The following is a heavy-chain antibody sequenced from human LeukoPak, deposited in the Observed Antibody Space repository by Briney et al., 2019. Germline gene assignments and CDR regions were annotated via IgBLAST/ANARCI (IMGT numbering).Heavy chain of an antibody. CDR2: IKQDGSEA. CDR3: ARAGVTNQLGQTYWYFDL. V-gene: IGHV3-7*01. J-gene: IGHJ2*01. D-gene: IGHD1/OR15-1a*01. CDR1: GFTFSSYW. Sequence: PGGSLRLSCAASGFTFSSYWMSWVRQAPGKGLEWVANIKQDGSEAYYVDSMKGRFTVSRDNAENSLYLQMTNLRAEDTAVYSCARAGVTNQLGQTYWYFDLWGRGTLVTVSS.